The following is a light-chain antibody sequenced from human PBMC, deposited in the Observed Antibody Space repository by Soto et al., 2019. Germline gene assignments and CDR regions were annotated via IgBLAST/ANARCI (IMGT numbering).Light chain of an antibody. Sequence: EIVMTQSPASLSVSPGERVTLSCRASQSVGSNLAWYQQKPGQAPRLLMYGSFTRATGVPARFSGSGSGTEFTLTISNLQSEDFAVYYCQQYKNWPPYTFGQGTKLEIK. J-gene: IGKJ2*01. CDR3: QQYKNWPPYT. CDR2: GSF. CDR1: QSVGSN. V-gene: IGKV3-15*01.